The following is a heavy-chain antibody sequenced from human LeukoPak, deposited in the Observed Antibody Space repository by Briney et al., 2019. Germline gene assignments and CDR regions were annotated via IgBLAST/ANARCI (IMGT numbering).Heavy chain of an antibody. Sequence: GGSLRLSCAASEFTFSSYDMHWVREATGKGLEWVSTIDTAGNAWYPDSVKGRFTISRENAKNSLNLQMNSLRVGDTAVYYCARAKMPGIQSAGRVNYFDSWGQGTLVTVSA. J-gene: IGHJ4*02. CDR3: ARAKMPGIQSAGRVNYFDS. CDR2: IDTAGNA. V-gene: IGHV3-13*01. CDR1: EFTFSSYD. D-gene: IGHD6-13*01.